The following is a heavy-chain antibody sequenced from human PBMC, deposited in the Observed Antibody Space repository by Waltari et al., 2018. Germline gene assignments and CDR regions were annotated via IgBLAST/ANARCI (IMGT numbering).Heavy chain of an antibody. CDR1: GGTFSSYA. CDR2: IIPILGTA. J-gene: IGHJ4*02. CDR3: ARDSTPNILTGYYNYFDY. D-gene: IGHD3-9*01. V-gene: IGHV1-69*12. Sequence: QVQLVQSGAEVKKPGSSVKVSCKASGGTFSSYAISWVRQAPGQGLEWMGGIIPILGTANYAQKFQGRVTITADESTSTAYMELSSLRSEDTAVYYCARDSTPNILTGYYNYFDYWGQGTLVTVSS.